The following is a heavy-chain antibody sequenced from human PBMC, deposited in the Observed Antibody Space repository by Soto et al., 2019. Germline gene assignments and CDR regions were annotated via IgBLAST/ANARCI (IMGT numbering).Heavy chain of an antibody. D-gene: IGHD5-18*01. J-gene: IGHJ4*02. CDR1: GFTFTSSA. CDR2: IVVGSGNT. Sequence: QMRLVQSGPEVKKPGTSGKVSCKASGFTFTSSAVQWVRQARGQRLEWIGWIVVGSGNTNYAQKFQERVTITRDMSTSTAYMELSSLRSEDTAVYYCAAQRYSYGRGSLDYWGQGTLVTVSS. CDR3: AAQRYSYGRGSLDY. V-gene: IGHV1-58*01.